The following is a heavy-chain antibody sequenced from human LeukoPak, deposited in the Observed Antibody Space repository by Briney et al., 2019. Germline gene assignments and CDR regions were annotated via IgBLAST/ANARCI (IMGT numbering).Heavy chain of an antibody. CDR1: GFTFSSYS. Sequence: GGSLRLSCAASGFTFSSYSMNWVRQAPGKGLEWVSYISSSSSTIYYADAVKGRFTISRDNAKNSLYLQMNSLRAEDTAVYYCARDWALRGFDAFDIWGQGTMVTVSS. CDR2: ISSSSSTI. D-gene: IGHD4-23*01. CDR3: ARDWALRGFDAFDI. V-gene: IGHV3-48*04. J-gene: IGHJ3*02.